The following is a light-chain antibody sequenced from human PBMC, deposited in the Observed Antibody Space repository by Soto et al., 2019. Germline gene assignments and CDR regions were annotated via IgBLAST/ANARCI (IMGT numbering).Light chain of an antibody. J-gene: IGLJ2*01. CDR1: SSDVCGYNH. CDR3: GSLTSLSTVV. V-gene: IGLV2-14*01. CDR2: AVS. Sequence: QSALTQPASLSGSPGQSITISCTGTSSDVCGYNHVSWYQHSPGKAPKLILFAVSDRPAGVSHRFSGSKSGNPASLTISGLQAEDEAYYYCGSLTSLSTVVFGGGPKVTVL.